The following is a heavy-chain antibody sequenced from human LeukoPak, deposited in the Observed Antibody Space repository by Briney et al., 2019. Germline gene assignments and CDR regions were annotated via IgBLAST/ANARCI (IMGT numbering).Heavy chain of an antibody. J-gene: IGHJ4*02. D-gene: IGHD4-23*01. CDR1: GFTFGDYA. V-gene: IGHV3-23*01. CDR2: ISGSGGST. CDR3: AKGADYGGNSDFDY. Sequence: GGSLRLSCTASGFTFGDYAMSWVRQAPGKGLEWVSAISGSGGSTYYADSVKGRFTISRDNSKNTLYLQMNSLRAEDTAVYYCAKGADYGGNSDFDYWAREPWSPSPQ.